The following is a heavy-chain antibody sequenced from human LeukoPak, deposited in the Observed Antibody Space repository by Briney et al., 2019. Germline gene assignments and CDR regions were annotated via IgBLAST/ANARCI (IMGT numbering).Heavy chain of an antibody. J-gene: IGHJ6*04. CDR3: AKGVVPAASNYYYYYYGMDV. CDR1: GFTFSSYA. Sequence: GGSLRLSCAASGFTFSSYAMSWVRQAPGKGLEWVSAISGSGGSTYYADSVKGRFTISRDNSKNTLYLQMNSLRAEDTAVYYCAKGVVPAASNYYYYYYGMDVWGKGTTVTVSS. V-gene: IGHV3-23*01. D-gene: IGHD2-2*01. CDR2: ISGSGGST.